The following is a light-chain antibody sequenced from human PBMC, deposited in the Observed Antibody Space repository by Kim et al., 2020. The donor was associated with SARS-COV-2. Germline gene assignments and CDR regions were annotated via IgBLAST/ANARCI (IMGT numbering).Light chain of an antibody. V-gene: IGLV2-14*03. Sequence: SALTQPASVSGSPGQSIAVSCTGTDIGTYNSVSWYQQHPGKAPKLLIYDVTNRASGLSNRFSGSKSGNTASLTISGLQTDDEADYYCSSWTSSNTLGFGPGTKVNVL. CDR2: DVT. CDR3: SSWTSSNTLG. CDR1: DIGTYNS. J-gene: IGLJ1*01.